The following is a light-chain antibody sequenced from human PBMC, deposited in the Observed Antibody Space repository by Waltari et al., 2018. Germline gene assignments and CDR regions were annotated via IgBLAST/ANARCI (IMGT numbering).Light chain of an antibody. V-gene: IGLV2-23*01. J-gene: IGLJ3*02. CDR1: SSDVGSQNL. CDR3: CSYAGRRTLV. CDR2: EDT. Sequence: QSALTQPAAVSGSPGQTITISCTGTSSDVGSQNLGSWYQASPGKAPKLLIYEDTKRPSGSSDRFSGSKSGNTASLTISGLQAEDEADYYCCSYAGRRTLVFGGGTKVTVL.